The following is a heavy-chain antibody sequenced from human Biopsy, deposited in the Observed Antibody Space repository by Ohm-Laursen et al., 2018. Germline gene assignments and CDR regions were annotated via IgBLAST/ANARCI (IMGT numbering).Heavy chain of an antibody. J-gene: IGHJ1*01. D-gene: IGHD2-15*01. CDR2: INPHSGTT. V-gene: IGHV1-2*02. CDR3: AKGQDLRGGAEYFQH. Sequence: VASVKVSRKASGYTFTGQYLHWVRQVPGQGLEWMGWINPHSGTTKFAQDFQGRVTMTRDTSITTAYMELRRLRSDDTAVYYCAKGQDLRGGAEYFQHWGQGALVTVSS. CDR1: GYTFTGQY.